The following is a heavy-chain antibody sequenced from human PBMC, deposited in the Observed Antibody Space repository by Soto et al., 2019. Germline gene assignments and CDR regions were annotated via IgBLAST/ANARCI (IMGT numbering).Heavy chain of an antibody. V-gene: IGHV4-59*08. CDR2: IYYSGST. D-gene: IGHD5-12*01. Sequence: QVQLQESGPGLVKPSETLSLTCTVYGGSISSYYWSWIRQPPGKGLEWIGYIYYSGSTNYNPSLKSRVTISVDTSKNQFSLKLSSVTAAHTAVYYCAKRYRGYDAAFDLWGQSTLVTVSS. CDR3: AKRYRGYDAAFDL. CDR1: GGSISSYY. J-gene: IGHJ3*01.